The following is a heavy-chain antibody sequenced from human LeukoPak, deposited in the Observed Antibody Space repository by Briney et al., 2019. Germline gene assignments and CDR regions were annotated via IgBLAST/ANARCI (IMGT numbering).Heavy chain of an antibody. V-gene: IGHV1-3*01. J-gene: IGHJ2*01. D-gene: IGHD4-17*01. Sequence: GASVKVSCKASGYTFTSYDINWVRQATGQGLEWMGWINAGNGNTKYSQKFQGRVTITRDTSASTAYMELSSLRSEDTAVYYCAREGIYGDYVSPSRINWYFDLWGRGTLVTVSS. CDR1: GYTFTSYD. CDR2: INAGNGNT. CDR3: AREGIYGDYVSPSRINWYFDL.